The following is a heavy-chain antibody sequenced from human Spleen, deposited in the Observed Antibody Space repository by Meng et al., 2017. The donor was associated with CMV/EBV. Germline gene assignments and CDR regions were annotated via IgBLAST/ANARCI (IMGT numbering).Heavy chain of an antibody. CDR2: ISWNSGSI. V-gene: IGHV3-9*01. CDR1: GFTFDDYA. CDR3: AWAGFGVLTPFQH. J-gene: IGHJ1*01. Sequence: GGSLRLSCAASGFTFDDYAMQWVRQPPGKGLEWVSGISWNSGSIGYADSVKGRFTISRDNAKNTLYLQMNSLRAEDTAVYYCAWAGFGVLTPFQHWGQGTLVTVSS. D-gene: IGHD3-3*01.